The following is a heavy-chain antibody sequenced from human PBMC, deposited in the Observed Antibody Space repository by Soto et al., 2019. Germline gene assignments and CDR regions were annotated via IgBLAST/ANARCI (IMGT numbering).Heavy chain of an antibody. V-gene: IGHV4-59*01. D-gene: IGHD4-17*01. CDR2: TYYSGST. CDR3: ARGGSPATVTELLDY. J-gene: IGHJ4*02. Sequence: SETLSLTCTVSGGSISSYYWSWIRQPPGKGLEWIGYTYYSGSTNYNPSLKSRVTISVDTSKNQFSLKLSSVTAADTAVYYCARGGSPATVTELLDYWGQGTLVTVSS. CDR1: GGSISSYY.